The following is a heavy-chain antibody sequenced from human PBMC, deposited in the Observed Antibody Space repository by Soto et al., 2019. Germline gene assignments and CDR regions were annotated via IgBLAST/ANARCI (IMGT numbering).Heavy chain of an antibody. Sequence: EAQLVESGGGLVQPGRSLRLSCKASGFTFDDYAMHWVRQAPGKGLEWVSGITWNSGDIVYTGSVKGRFTISRDNAKNSLFLQMNSLRAEDTALYYCVRSRGIAGRPLDSWGQGTLVTVSS. CDR1: GFTFDDYA. CDR3: VRSRGIAGRPLDS. D-gene: IGHD6-6*01. V-gene: IGHV3-9*01. J-gene: IGHJ4*02. CDR2: ITWNSGDI.